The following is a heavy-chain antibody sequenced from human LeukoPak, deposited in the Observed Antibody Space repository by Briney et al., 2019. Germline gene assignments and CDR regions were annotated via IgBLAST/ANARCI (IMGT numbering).Heavy chain of an antibody. CDR3: ARGPPYCSSTSCYVFADY. J-gene: IGHJ4*02. V-gene: IGHV3-66*01. CDR1: GFTVSSNY. Sequence: GGSLRLSCAASGFTVSSNYMSWVRQAPGKGLERVSVIYSGGGTYYADSVKGRFTISRDNSKNTLYLQMNSLRAEDTAVYYCARGPPYCSSTSCYVFADYWGQGTLVTVSS. CDR2: IYSGGGT. D-gene: IGHD2-2*01.